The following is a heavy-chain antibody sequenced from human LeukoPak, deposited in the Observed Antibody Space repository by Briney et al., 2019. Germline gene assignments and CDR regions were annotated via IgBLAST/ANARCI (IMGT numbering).Heavy chain of an antibody. Sequence: GGSLRLSCAASGFTFTNYAMSCVRQAPGKGLEWVSAISDRGDRTYYTDSVKGRFTISRDNSKTTLYLQMNSLRAEDTAVYYCAKDGSGSYYTPSNFDYWGQGTLVTVSS. CDR2: ISDRGDRT. CDR3: AKDGSGSYYTPSNFDY. CDR1: GFTFTNYA. D-gene: IGHD3-10*01. V-gene: IGHV3-23*01. J-gene: IGHJ4*02.